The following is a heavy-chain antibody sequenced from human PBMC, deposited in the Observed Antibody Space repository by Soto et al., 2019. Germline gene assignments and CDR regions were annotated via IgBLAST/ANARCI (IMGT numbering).Heavy chain of an antibody. V-gene: IGHV3-15*01. CDR3: TASSSGDYYYYYGMDV. J-gene: IGHJ6*02. CDR1: VFTFSTAW. D-gene: IGHD3-22*01. CDR2: IKSKTDDGTK. Sequence: GGSLILSCKVSVFTFSTAWMPWVRQAPGKGLEWVGGIKSKTDDGTKDYDAPVKGSFTISRDDSSNTLYLQMNSLKTADTAVYYCTASSSGDYYYYYGMDVWGQGTTVTVSS.